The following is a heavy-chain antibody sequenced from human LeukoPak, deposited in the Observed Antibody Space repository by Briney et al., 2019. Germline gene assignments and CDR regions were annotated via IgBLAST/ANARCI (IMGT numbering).Heavy chain of an antibody. CDR2: IYYSEST. CDR3: ARVSSTGAPGDSHWYFDL. J-gene: IGHJ2*01. CDR1: GGSISSYY. Sequence: SGTLSLTCTVSGGSISSYYWSWIRQPPGKGLEWIGYIYYSESTNYNPSLKSRVTISVDTSKNQFSLKLSSVTAADTAVYYCARVSSTGAPGDSHWYFDLWGRGTLVTVSS. V-gene: IGHV4-59*01. D-gene: IGHD2-2*01.